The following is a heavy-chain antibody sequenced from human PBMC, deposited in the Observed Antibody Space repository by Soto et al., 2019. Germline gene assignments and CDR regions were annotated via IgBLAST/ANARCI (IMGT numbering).Heavy chain of an antibody. CDR1: GGSTSSDNY. CDR2: IYYSGNT. CDR3: AREGGESSDGLYYFDS. J-gene: IGHJ4*02. D-gene: IGHD3-16*01. Sequence: PSETLSLTCTVSGGSTSSDNYWSWIRQPPGKGLEWIGHIYYSGNTDYNPSLKSRLAISIDTSKNQFSLRLSSVTAADTAVYFCAREGGESSDGLYYFDSWGQGSLVTVSS. V-gene: IGHV4-30-4*01.